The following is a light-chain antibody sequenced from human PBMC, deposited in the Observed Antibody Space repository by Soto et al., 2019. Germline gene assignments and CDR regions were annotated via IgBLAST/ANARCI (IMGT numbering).Light chain of an antibody. CDR3: QQYGGSPQT. Sequence: EIVLTQSPDTLSLSPGERATLSCRASQSVASNQLAWYQHKSGQAPRLLIHGVFTRANGIPDRFSRSGSGTDFTLTISRLEPEDFALYYCQQYGGSPQTFGQGTKVEIK. V-gene: IGKV3-20*01. J-gene: IGKJ1*01. CDR1: QSVASNQ. CDR2: GVF.